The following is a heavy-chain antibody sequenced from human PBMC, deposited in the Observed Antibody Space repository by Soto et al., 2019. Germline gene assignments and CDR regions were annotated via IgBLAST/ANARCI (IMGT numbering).Heavy chain of an antibody. Sequence: GGSLRLSCAASGFAFSSYGMHWVRQAPGKGLEWVAVISYDGSNKYYADSVKGRFTISRDNSKNTLYLQMNSLRAEDTAVYYSRVSGDYSGYSYDAFDIWGQGTLVTVSS. CDR3: RVSGDYSGYSYDAFDI. CDR2: ISYDGSNK. D-gene: IGHD3-22*01. V-gene: IGHV3-30*03. J-gene: IGHJ3*02. CDR1: GFAFSSYG.